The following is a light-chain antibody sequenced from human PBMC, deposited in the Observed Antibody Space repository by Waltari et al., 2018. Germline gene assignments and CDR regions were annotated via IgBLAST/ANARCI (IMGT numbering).Light chain of an antibody. Sequence: QSVLTQPPSASATPGQRVHISCSGRSANIGSNPVNWYQQLPGTAPKLLINNNSQRPSGVPDRFSGSKSGTSASLAISGLLSDDEAEYYCAAWDDSLSGYVFGTGTNVSIL. V-gene: IGLV1-44*01. CDR1: SANIGSNP. J-gene: IGLJ1*01. CDR3: AAWDDSLSGYV. CDR2: NNS.